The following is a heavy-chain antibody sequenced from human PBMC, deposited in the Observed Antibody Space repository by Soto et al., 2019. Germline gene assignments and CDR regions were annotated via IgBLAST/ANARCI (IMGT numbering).Heavy chain of an antibody. D-gene: IGHD4-4*01. CDR2: INPSGGST. CDR3: ARGGTDYIEVNGDYYYYGMDV. Sequence: ASVKVSCKASGYTFTSYYMHWVRQAPGQGLEWMGIINPSGGSTSYAQKFQGRVTMTRDTSTSTVYMELSSLRSEDTAVYYCARGGTDYIEVNGDYYYYGMDVWGQGTTVTVSS. J-gene: IGHJ6*02. V-gene: IGHV1-46*01. CDR1: GYTFTSYY.